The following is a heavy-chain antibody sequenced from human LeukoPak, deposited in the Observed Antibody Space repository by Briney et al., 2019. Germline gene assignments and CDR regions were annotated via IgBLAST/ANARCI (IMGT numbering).Heavy chain of an antibody. CDR2: IKQDGSEK. D-gene: IGHD5-12*01. CDR1: GFTLSKFW. V-gene: IGHV3-7*03. J-gene: IGHJ5*02. CDR3: ARGPNSGYSWLDP. Sequence: PGGSLRLSCEASGFTLSKFWMNWVRQAPGKGLEWVANIKQDGSEKRYVDSVKGLFSISRDNTKNSLYLQMSSLRAEDTAVYYCARGPNSGYSWLDPWGQGTLVTVSS.